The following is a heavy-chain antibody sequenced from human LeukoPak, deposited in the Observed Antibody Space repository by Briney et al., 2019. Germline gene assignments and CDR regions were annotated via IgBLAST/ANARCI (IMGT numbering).Heavy chain of an antibody. J-gene: IGHJ1*01. Sequence: SETLSLTCTVSGGSLSSSSYYWGWIRQPPGQGLEWIGSMYYSGTTYYNPSLKSRVTISVDTSKNQFSLKLSSVTAADTAVYYCAAGFSSHRRYEDQHWGQGTLVTVSS. CDR1: GGSLSSSSYY. V-gene: IGHV4-39*01. CDR3: AAGFSSHRRYEDQH. D-gene: IGHD1-14*01. CDR2: MYYSGTT.